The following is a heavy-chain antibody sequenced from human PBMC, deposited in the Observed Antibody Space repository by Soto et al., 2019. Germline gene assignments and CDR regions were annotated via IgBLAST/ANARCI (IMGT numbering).Heavy chain of an antibody. CDR1: GYTFTSYD. CDR2: MNPNSGNK. CDR3: ARGSEMNGSDLGLDAFDI. V-gene: IGHV1-8*01. J-gene: IGHJ3*02. D-gene: IGHD3-10*01. Sequence: QVQLVQSGAEVKKPGASVKVSCKASGYTFTSYDINWVRQATGQGLEWMGWMNPNSGNKGYAQKFQGRVTMTRNTSISTAYMELSSLRSEDTAVYYCARGSEMNGSDLGLDAFDIWGQGTMVTLSS.